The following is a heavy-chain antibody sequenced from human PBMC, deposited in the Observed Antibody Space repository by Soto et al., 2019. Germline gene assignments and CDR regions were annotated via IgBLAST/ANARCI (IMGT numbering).Heavy chain of an antibody. CDR2: TYIGGNA. V-gene: IGHV3-66*01. J-gene: IGHJ5*02. Sequence: EVQLVESGGGLVQPGGSLRLSCAASGITVSGNHMNWVRQAQGKGLEWVSVTYIGGNADYADSVKGRFTISRDNSKNTVYLQMNSLRAEDTAVYYCARAYDFWSGYYIAWGQGTLVTVSS. CDR3: ARAYDFWSGYYIA. CDR1: GITVSGNH. D-gene: IGHD3-3*01.